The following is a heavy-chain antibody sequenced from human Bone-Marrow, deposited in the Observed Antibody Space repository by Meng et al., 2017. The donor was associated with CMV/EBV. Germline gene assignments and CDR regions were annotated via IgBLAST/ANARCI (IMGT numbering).Heavy chain of an antibody. D-gene: IGHD5-12*01. CDR1: GGSISSSNW. CDR3: ARGSGYGSYYFDY. CDR2: IYYSGST. V-gene: IGHV4-4*02. J-gene: IGHJ4*02. Sequence: SETLSLTCAVSGGSISSSNWWSWVRQPPGKGLEWIGYIYYSGSTNYNPSLKSRVTISVHTSKIQFSLKLSSVTAADTAVYYCARGSGYGSYYFDYWGQGTLVTVSS.